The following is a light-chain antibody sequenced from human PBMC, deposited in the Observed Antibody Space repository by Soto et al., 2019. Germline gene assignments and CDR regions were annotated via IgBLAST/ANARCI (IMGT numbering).Light chain of an antibody. CDR2: DAS. CDR1: QIVARNY. CDR3: HQYAYSPLT. V-gene: IGKV3-20*01. J-gene: IGKJ4*01. Sequence: EILLTQSPGTLSLSPGERATLSCRASQIVARNYLGWYQQKPGQAPRPLIYDASTRATGVPDRFSGSGSGTDFTLTISRLEPEDFAVYYCHQYAYSPLTFGGGTTVET.